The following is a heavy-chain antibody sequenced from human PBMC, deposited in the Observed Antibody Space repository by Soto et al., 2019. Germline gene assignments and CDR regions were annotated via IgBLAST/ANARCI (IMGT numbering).Heavy chain of an antibody. J-gene: IGHJ3*01. CDR2: VSGTGTRT. CDR1: GFTFSSYT. Sequence: GGSLRLSCAASGFTFSSYTMSWVRQAPGKGLEWVSGVSGTGTRTYYADSVKGRFTISRGNSESTLSLQMNSLRDEDTAVYYCAKDPNTDRLGGFECGGQGTMVTVSS. V-gene: IGHV3-23*01. D-gene: IGHD2-15*01. CDR3: AKDPNTDRLGGFEC.